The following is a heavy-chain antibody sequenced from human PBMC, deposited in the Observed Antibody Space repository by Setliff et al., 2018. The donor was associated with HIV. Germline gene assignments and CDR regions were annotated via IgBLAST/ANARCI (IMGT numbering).Heavy chain of an antibody. V-gene: IGHV3-7*01. CDR2: INEDGSVT. CDR1: GFTFSSYS. CDR3: ARLGIPPGRWYNWFDP. J-gene: IGHJ5*02. D-gene: IGHD2-2*01. Sequence: PGGSLRLSCTASGFTFSSYSMSWVRQAPGKGLEWVANINEDGSVTYSLDSVRGRFTFSRDNAKNSMFLQMNSLRAEDTAVYYCARLGIPPGRWYNWFDPWGQGTLVTVSS.